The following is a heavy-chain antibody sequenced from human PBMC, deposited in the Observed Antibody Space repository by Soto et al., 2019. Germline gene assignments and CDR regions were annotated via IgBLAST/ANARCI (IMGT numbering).Heavy chain of an antibody. Sequence: GGSLRLSCAASGFTFSSYSMNWVRQAPGKGLEWVSSISSISSYIYYADSVRGRFTISRDNAKNSLYRQMNSLRTEDTAVSYFVRNPGLAVDRLFAHWGHGIL. CDR1: GFTFSSYS. CDR3: VRNPGLAVDRLFAH. D-gene: IGHD5-12*01. CDR2: ISSISSYI. V-gene: IGHV3-21*01. J-gene: IGHJ4*01.